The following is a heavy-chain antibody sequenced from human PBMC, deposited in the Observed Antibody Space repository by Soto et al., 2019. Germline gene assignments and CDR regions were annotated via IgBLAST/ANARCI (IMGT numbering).Heavy chain of an antibody. CDR1: GFTFSSYG. CDR2: IWYDGSNK. Sequence: GGSLRLSCAASGFTFSSYGMHWVRQAPGKGLEWVAVIWYDGSNKYYADSVKGRFTISRDNSKNTPYLQMNSLRAEDTAVYYCARDSPTTYDFWSGLNYWGQGTLVTVSS. D-gene: IGHD3-3*01. J-gene: IGHJ4*02. CDR3: ARDSPTTYDFWSGLNY. V-gene: IGHV3-33*01.